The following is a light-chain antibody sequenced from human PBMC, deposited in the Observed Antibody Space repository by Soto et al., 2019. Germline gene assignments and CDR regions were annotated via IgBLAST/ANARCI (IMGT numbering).Light chain of an antibody. CDR1: SSDVGGYNY. V-gene: IGLV2-14*01. CDR2: DVS. CDR3: SSYTSSGTFGV. J-gene: IGLJ3*02. Sequence: QSALTQPASVSGSPGQWITISCTGTSSDVGGYNYVSWYQQHPGKAPKLMIYDVSNRPSGVSNRFSGSKSGNTASLTISGLQAEDEADYYCSSYTSSGTFGVFGGGTKLTVL.